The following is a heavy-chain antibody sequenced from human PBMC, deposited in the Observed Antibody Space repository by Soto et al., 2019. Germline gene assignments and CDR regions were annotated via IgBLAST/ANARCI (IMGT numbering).Heavy chain of an antibody. J-gene: IGHJ3*02. CDR3: AREVPRYYYDSSGLDAFDI. V-gene: IGHV4-59*01. Sequence: TSETLSLTCTVSGGSISSYYWSWIRQPPGKGLEWIGYIYYSGSTNYNPSLKSRVTISVDTSKNQFSLKLSSVTAADTAVYYCAREVPRYYYDSSGLDAFDIWGQGTMVTVSS. D-gene: IGHD3-22*01. CDR2: IYYSGST. CDR1: GGSISSYY.